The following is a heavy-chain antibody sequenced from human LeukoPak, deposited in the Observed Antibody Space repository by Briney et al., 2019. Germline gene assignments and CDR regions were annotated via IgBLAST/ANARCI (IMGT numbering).Heavy chain of an antibody. CDR2: IDTNTGNP. J-gene: IGHJ4*02. CDR3: TRGRDTTGYFVY. V-gene: IGHV7-4-1*02. D-gene: IGHD3-22*01. CDR1: GYTFTNYT. Sequence: GASVTVSFTASGYTFTNYTINWVRLAPGQGLEGMGWIDTNTGNPTYAQGFAGRFVFSLDTSVTTTYLQISSLKAEDTAVYYCTRGRDTTGYFVYWCQGTLVTVSS.